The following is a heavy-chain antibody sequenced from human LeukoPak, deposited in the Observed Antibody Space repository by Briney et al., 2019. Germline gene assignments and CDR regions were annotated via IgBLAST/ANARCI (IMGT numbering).Heavy chain of an antibody. J-gene: IGHJ6*02. Sequence: ASVKVSCKASGYTFTSYDINWVRQATGQGLEWMGWMNPSSGNTGYAQKFQGRVTMTRNTSISTAYMELSSLRSEDTAVYYCARDLRSGWNYYYYGMDVWGQGTTVTVSS. D-gene: IGHD6-19*01. CDR3: ARDLRSGWNYYYYGMDV. CDR1: GYTFTSYD. V-gene: IGHV1-8*01. CDR2: MNPSSGNT.